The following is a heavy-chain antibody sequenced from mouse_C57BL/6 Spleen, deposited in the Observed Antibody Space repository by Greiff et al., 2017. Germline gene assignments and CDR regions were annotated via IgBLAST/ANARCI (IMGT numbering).Heavy chain of an antibody. CDR3: TELYFDY. CDR2: IRLKSDNYAT. V-gene: IGHV6-3*01. CDR1: GFTFSNYW. Sequence: DVQLVESGGGLVQPGGSMKLSCVASGFTFSNYWMNWVRQSPEKGLEWVAQIRLKSDNYATHYAESVKGRFTISRDDSKSSVDLQMNNLRAEDTGMYYCTELYFDYWGQGTTLTVSS. J-gene: IGHJ2*01.